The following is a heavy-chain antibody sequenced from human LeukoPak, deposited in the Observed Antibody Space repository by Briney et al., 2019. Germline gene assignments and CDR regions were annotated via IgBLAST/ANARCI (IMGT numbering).Heavy chain of an antibody. D-gene: IGHD3-9*01. CDR3: ARTTIPYFDLLTGSPGSLDY. J-gene: IGHJ4*02. Sequence: GASVNVSCKASGYNFIAYYMYWVRQAPGQGLEWMGWINPNSGDEKYAQKFQGRVTMTRDTSISTAYMELSRLISDDTAVYYCARTTIPYFDLLTGSPGSLDYWGQGTLVTVSS. CDR1: GYNFIAYY. V-gene: IGHV1-2*02. CDR2: INPNSGDE.